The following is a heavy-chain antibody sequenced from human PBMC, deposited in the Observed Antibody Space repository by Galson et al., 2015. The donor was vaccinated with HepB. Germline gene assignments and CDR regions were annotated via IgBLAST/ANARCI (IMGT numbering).Heavy chain of an antibody. D-gene: IGHD3-3*01. CDR3: ARVQAYDFWSGLDYGMDV. Sequence: LSLTCAVSGGSISSSNWWSWVRQPPGKGLEWIGEIYHSGSTNYNPSLKSRVTISVDKSKNQFSLKLSSVTAADTAVYYCARVQAYDFWSGLDYGMDVWGQWTTVTVSS. J-gene: IGHJ6*02. CDR2: IYHSGST. CDR1: GGSISSSNW. V-gene: IGHV4-4*02.